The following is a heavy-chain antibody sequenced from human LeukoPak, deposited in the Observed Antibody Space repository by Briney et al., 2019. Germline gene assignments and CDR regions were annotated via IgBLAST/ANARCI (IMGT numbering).Heavy chain of an antibody. CDR2: IYYSGST. CDR3: ARVSEIVSRYYYYYMDV. J-gene: IGHJ6*03. V-gene: IGHV4-39*07. Sequence: SETLSLTCTVSGGSISSSSYYWGWIRQPPGKGLEWIGSIYYSGSTYYNPSLKSRVTISVDTSKNQFSLKLSSVTAADTAVYYCARVSEIVSRYYYYYMDVWGTGTTVTVSS. CDR1: GGSISSSSYY. D-gene: IGHD3-16*02.